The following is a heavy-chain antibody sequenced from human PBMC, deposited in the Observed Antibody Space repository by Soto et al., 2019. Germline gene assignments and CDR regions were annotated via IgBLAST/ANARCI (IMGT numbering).Heavy chain of an antibody. CDR1: GYTFTGYY. CDR2: INPNSGGT. V-gene: IGHV1-2*04. Sequence: ASVKVSCKASGYTFTGYYMHWVRQAPGQGLEWMGWINPNSGGTNYAQKFQGWVTMTRDTSISTAYMELSRLRSDDTAVYYCARGPSIAAAGYNWFDPWGKGTLVTVSS. D-gene: IGHD6-13*01. J-gene: IGHJ5*02. CDR3: ARGPSIAAAGYNWFDP.